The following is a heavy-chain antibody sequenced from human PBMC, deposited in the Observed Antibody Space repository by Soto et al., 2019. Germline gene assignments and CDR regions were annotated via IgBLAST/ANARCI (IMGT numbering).Heavy chain of an antibody. D-gene: IGHD1-1*01. J-gene: IGHJ4*01. CDR2: INTRGDTR. CDR1: GFTFSDYY. Sequence: QVHLVESGGGLVKPGESLRLSCAASGFTFSDYYMNWIRQAPGPGLEWLAFINTRGDTRYIADSIRCRFTVSRDNARRSLYLQMNSLRAEDTAVYYCARSGIPLSEILDYRGHGTLVTVSS. V-gene: IGHV3-11*01. CDR3: ARSGIPLSEILDY.